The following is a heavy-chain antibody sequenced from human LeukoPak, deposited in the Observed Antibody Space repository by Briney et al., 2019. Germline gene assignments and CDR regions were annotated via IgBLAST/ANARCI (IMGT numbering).Heavy chain of an antibody. CDR2: ISSSRTYI. V-gene: IGHV3-21*06. D-gene: IGHD4-17*01. CDR3: ARDSDYGDYFDH. CDR1: DFTFSAYT. Sequence: GGSLRLSCAASDFTFSAYTMNWIRLAPGKGLEWVSSISSSRTYIYYADSVKGRFTISRDNAKNSLYLQMNSLRAEDTALYFCARDSDYGDYFDHGGQGTLVTVSS. J-gene: IGHJ4*02.